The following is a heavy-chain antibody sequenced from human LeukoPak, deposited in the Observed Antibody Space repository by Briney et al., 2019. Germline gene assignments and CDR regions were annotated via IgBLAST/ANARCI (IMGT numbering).Heavy chain of an antibody. D-gene: IGHD3-22*01. CDR1: GFTFSSHT. Sequence: GGSLRLSCVGSGFTFSSHTMNWVRQAPGKGLEWVSSISSSSSYIYYADSVKGRFTISRDNSKNTLYLQMNSLRAEDTAVYYCAKDVGVVGIVVVDYGMDVWGQGTTVTVSS. V-gene: IGHV3-21*01. CDR3: AKDVGVVGIVVVDYGMDV. CDR2: ISSSSSYI. J-gene: IGHJ6*02.